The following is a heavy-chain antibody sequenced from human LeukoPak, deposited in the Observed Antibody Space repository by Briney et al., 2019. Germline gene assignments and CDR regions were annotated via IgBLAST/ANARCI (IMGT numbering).Heavy chain of an antibody. CDR3: ARERNWGIDS. CDR1: GGSISTYY. D-gene: IGHD7-27*01. CDR2: IYYSGST. J-gene: IGHJ4*02. Sequence: PSETLSLTCTVSGGSISTYYWSWIRQPPGKGLEWIGNIYYSGSTNYNPSLKSRVTISVDTSKKQFSLKLSSVTAADTAVYSCARERNWGIDSWGQGTLVTVSS. V-gene: IGHV4-59*01.